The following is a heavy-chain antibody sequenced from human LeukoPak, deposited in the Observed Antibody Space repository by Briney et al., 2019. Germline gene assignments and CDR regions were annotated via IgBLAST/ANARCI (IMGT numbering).Heavy chain of an antibody. CDR1: GFTFSTYA. V-gene: IGHV3-23*01. CDR2: ISGSGGST. D-gene: IGHD6-19*01. CDR3: AKDRTDGYSSDWFSDF. Sequence: GGSLRLSCAASGFTFSTYAMSWVRQAPGKGLECVSAISGSGGSTYYADSVKDRFTISRDNSKNTLYLQMNSLRAEDTAVYYCAKDRTDGYSSDWFSDFWGQGTLVTVSS. J-gene: IGHJ4*02.